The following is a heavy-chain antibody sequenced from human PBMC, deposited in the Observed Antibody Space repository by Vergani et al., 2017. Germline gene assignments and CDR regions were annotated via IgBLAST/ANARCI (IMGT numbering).Heavy chain of an antibody. CDR3: AKDGSHGGATKLLAD. V-gene: IGHV3-30*18. Sequence: VQLVESGGGLVQLGGSLRLSCAASGFTFSSYGMHWVRQAPGKGLEWVAVISYDGSNKYYADSVKGRFTISRDNSKNTLYLQMNSLRAADTAVYYCAKDGSHGGATKLLADGGQGTLVTVSS. CDR1: GFTFSSYG. D-gene: IGHD1-26*01. J-gene: IGHJ4*02. CDR2: ISYDGSNK.